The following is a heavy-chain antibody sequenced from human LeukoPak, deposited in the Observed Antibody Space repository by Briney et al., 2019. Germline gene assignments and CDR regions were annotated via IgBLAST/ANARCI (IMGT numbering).Heavy chain of an antibody. Sequence: ASVKVSCKASGYTFTSYAMNWVRQAPGQGLEWMGWINTNTGNPTYAQGFTGRFVFSLDTSVSTAYLQISSLRAEDTAVYYCARGSVGYYYYMDVWGKGTTVTVSS. CDR3: ARGSVGYYYYMDV. CDR2: INTNTGNP. V-gene: IGHV7-4-1*02. D-gene: IGHD1-26*01. J-gene: IGHJ6*03. CDR1: GYTFTSYA.